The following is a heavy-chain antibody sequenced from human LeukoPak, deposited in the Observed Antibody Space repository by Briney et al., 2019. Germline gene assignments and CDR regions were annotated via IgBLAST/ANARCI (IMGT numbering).Heavy chain of an antibody. V-gene: IGHV4-59*01. CDR3: ARGVGSGYTDD. J-gene: IGHJ4*02. CDR1: GDSMSTYY. CDR2: IYNSGST. Sequence: SETLSLTCTVSGDSMSTYYWTWIRQPPGKGLEWIGYIYNSGSTNYNPSLKSRVTLSVDTSKNQFSLKLTSVTAADTAVYYCARGVGSGYTDDWGQGTLVTVSS. D-gene: IGHD3-22*01.